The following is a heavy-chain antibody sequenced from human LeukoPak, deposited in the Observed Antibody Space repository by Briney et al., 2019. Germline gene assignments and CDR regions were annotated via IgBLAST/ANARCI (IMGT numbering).Heavy chain of an antibody. CDR2: ISSSRSRYI. Sequence: GGSLRLSCAASGFTFITYSMSWVRQAPGKGLEWGSSISSSRSRYIYYAGPGKVRFTISRDNTKNSLYQQMNSLRAEDTAVYYCASDKRGYDFPTHYYYYMDVWGKGTTVTISS. CDR1: GFTFITYS. V-gene: IGHV3-21*01. D-gene: IGHD5-12*01. J-gene: IGHJ6*03. CDR3: ASDKRGYDFPTHYYYYMDV.